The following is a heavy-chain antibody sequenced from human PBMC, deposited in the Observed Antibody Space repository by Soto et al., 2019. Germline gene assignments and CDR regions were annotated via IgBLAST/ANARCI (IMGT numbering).Heavy chain of an antibody. J-gene: IGHJ6*02. Sequence: EVQLLESGGGWVQPGGSLRLSCAASGFTVSHFVMSWVRHIPGKGLHWVSGITGSGGRAYYADSVKGRFTISRDNSRNTLYLQMSRLGAEDTAMYHCSVHLGQNYYTMDVWGQGTTVTVSS. CDR3: SVHLGQNYYTMDV. V-gene: IGHV3-23*01. CDR1: GFTVSHFV. CDR2: ITGSGGRA.